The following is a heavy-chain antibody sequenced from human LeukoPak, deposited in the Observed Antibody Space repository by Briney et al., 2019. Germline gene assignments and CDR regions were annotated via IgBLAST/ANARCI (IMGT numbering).Heavy chain of an antibody. D-gene: IGHD3-10*01. Sequence: SETLSLTCTVSGGSVSSGSYYWSWVRQPPGKGLEWIGDIYYSGSTNYKPSLKSRVTISVDTSKNQFPLKLSSVTAADTAVYYCASQGSGSYDPWGQGTLVTVSS. V-gene: IGHV4-61*01. CDR1: GGSVSSGSYY. CDR3: ASQGSGSYDP. J-gene: IGHJ5*02. CDR2: IYYSGST.